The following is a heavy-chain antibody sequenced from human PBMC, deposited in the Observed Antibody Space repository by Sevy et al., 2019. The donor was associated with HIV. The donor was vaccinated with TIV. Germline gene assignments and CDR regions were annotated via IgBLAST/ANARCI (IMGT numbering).Heavy chain of an antibody. CDR1: GFDFPNDW. CDR2: IKSITDGVAA. V-gene: IGHV3-15*07. Sequence: GGALRLSCTASGFDFPNDWMNWIRQVPGKGLEWVGHIKSITDGVAADYAVPVKGRFTITRHDSKNTLYLQMNSLKAEDTAVNYSSTDDLISYWGRGTLVTVSS. D-gene: IGHD3-3*02. J-gene: IGHJ4*02. CDR3: STDDLISY.